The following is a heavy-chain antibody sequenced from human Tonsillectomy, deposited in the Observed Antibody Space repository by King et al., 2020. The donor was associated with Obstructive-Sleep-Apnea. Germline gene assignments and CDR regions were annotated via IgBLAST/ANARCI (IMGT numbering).Heavy chain of an antibody. Sequence: VQLQESGPGLVKPSETLSLACTVSGGSICSYYWSWIRQPPGKGLEWIGYLYYSGSTNYNPSLKSRVTMSVDTSKNQFSLKLTSVTAADTAVYYCARGAYVDTPMVTYYYAMDVWGQGTTVTVSS. J-gene: IGHJ6*02. CDR2: LYYSGST. D-gene: IGHD5-18*01. V-gene: IGHV4-59*01. CDR1: GGSICSYY. CDR3: ARGAYVDTPMVTYYYAMDV.